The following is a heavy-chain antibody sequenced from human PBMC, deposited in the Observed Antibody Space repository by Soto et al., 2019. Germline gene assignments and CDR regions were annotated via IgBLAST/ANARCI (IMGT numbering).Heavy chain of an antibody. CDR1: VFTFSIYW. D-gene: IGHD2-21*02. CDR2: IKQDGSEK. J-gene: IGHJ4*02. CDR3: ARDRGDEFDY. V-gene: IGHV3-7*03. Sequence: PGGSLLISCASSVFTFSIYWMSWVRQAPGKGLEWVANIKQDGSEKYYVDSVKGRFTISRDNAKNSLYLQMNSLRAEDTAVYYCARDRGDEFDYWGQGTMVTVSS.